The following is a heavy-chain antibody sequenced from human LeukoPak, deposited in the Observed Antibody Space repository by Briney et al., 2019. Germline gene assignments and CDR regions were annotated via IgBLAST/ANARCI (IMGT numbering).Heavy chain of an antibody. CDR3: ARGGSTSFGLCY. D-gene: IGHD2-2*01. Sequence: SETLSLTCTVSGGSISSGEYYWSWIRQPPGKGLEWIGYIYYSGSTYYNPSLKSRVTISVDTSKNQFSLKLSSVTAADTAVYYCARGGSTSFGLCYWGQGTLVTVSS. V-gene: IGHV4-30-4*08. J-gene: IGHJ4*02. CDR2: IYYSGST. CDR1: GGSISSGEYY.